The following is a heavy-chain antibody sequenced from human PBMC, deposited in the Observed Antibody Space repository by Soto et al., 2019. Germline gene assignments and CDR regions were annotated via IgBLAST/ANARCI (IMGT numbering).Heavy chain of an antibody. J-gene: IGHJ3*02. CDR3: ARVRQYYDILTGYSPDAFDI. Sequence: TLSLTCAVSGGSISSGGYSWSWIRQPPGKGLEWIGYIYHSGSTYYNPSLKSRVTISVDRSKNQFSLKLSSVTAADTAVYYCARVRQYYDILTGYSPDAFDIWGQGTMVTVSS. CDR2: IYHSGST. V-gene: IGHV4-30-2*01. CDR1: GGSISSGGYS. D-gene: IGHD3-9*01.